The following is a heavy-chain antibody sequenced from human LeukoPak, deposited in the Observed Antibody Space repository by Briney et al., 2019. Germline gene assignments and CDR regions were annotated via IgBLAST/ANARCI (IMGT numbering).Heavy chain of an antibody. D-gene: IGHD3-16*01. CDR2: VDHSGRT. CDR1: GGSFSGYY. V-gene: IGHV4-34*01. CDR3: ASGGGNYNNDHAFNI. Sequence: SETLSLTCAVYGGSFSGYYWSWIRQSPGKGLEWIGEVDHSGRTNYNPSLKSRLTMSVDTSKNQFSLKLTPVTAADTAVYYCASGGGNYNNDHAFNIWGQGTMLTVSS. J-gene: IGHJ3*02.